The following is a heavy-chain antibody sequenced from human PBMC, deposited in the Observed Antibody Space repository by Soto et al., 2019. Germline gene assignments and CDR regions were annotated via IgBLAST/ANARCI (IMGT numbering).Heavy chain of an antibody. CDR2: ISYTGAT. CDR1: GGSISSGGYS. V-gene: IGHV4-30-2*01. D-gene: IGHD3-22*01. CDR3: ARDIAYYYDRRGYGTGAFDV. J-gene: IGHJ3*01. Sequence: QLQLQESGSGLVEPSQTLSLTCAVSGGSISSGGYSWSWIRQPPGKGLEWIGYISYTGATYYNPSLKSRVTISTDRSQNHFSLRLNAVTAADTAVYYCARDIAYYYDRRGYGTGAFDVWGQGTLVTVPS.